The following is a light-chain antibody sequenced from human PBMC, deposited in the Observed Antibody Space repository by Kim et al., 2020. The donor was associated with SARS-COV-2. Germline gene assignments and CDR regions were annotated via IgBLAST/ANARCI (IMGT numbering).Light chain of an antibody. CDR1: QGITNY. CDR2: AAS. CDR3: LQYHSYPVT. Sequence: SDRKRGHNTIRASQGITNYLAWFQQRPGKAPKSLIYAASSLQSGVPSRFSGSVSGTDFTLTIHILQPEDFATYYCLQYHSYPVTFGQGTRLEIK. J-gene: IGKJ5*01. V-gene: IGKV1-16*01.